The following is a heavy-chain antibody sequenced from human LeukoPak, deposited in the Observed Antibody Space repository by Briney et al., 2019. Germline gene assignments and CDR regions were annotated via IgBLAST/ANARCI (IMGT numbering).Heavy chain of an antibody. CDR1: GFTFSGSA. V-gene: IGHV3-73*01. CDR2: IRSKANSYAT. J-gene: IGHJ4*02. D-gene: IGHD3-16*01. Sequence: GGSLRLSCAASGFTFSGSAMHWVRQASGKGLEWVGRIRSKANSYATAYAASVKGRFTISRDDSKNTAYLQMNSLKTEDTAVYYCARDRAVYDYVWGSYFVYWGQGVLVTVSS. CDR3: ARDRAVYDYVWGSYFVY.